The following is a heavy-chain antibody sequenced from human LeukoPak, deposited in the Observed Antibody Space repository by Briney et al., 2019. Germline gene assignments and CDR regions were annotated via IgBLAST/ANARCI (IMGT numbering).Heavy chain of an antibody. Sequence: GGSLRLSCAASGFTFSSYAVSWVRQAPGKGLEWVSAISGSGGSTYYADSVKGRFTISRDNSKNTLYLQMNSLRAEDTAVYYCAKAKYYYGSGSTFFDYWGQGTLVTVSS. J-gene: IGHJ4*02. D-gene: IGHD3-10*01. CDR2: ISGSGGST. CDR1: GFTFSSYA. CDR3: AKAKYYYGSGSTFFDY. V-gene: IGHV3-23*01.